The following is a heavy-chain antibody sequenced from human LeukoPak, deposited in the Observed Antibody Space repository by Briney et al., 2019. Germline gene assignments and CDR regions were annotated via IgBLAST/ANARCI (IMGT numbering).Heavy chain of an antibody. V-gene: IGHV1-2*02. CDR1: GYTFTGYY. Sequence: ASVKVSCKASGYTFTGYYMHWVRQAPGRGLEWMGWINPNSGGTNYAQKFQGRVTMTRDTSISTAYMELSRLRSDDTAVYYCSSIPGGYTYGDDAFDIWGQGTMVTVSS. CDR2: INPNSGGT. CDR3: SSIPGGYTYGDDAFDI. J-gene: IGHJ3*02. D-gene: IGHD5-18*01.